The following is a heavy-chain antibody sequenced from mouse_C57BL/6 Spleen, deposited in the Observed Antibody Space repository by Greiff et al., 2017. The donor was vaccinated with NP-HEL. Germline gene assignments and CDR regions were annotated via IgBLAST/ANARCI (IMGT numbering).Heavy chain of an antibody. CDR3: ARTTVVATRYFDV. V-gene: IGHV1-59*01. CDR1: GYTFTSYW. D-gene: IGHD1-1*01. J-gene: IGHJ1*03. Sequence: QVQLQQPGAELVRPGTSVKLSCKASGYTFTSYWMHWVKQRPGQGLEWIGVIDPSDSYTNYNQNFKGKATLTVDTSSSTAYMQLSSLTSEDSAVYYCARTTVVATRYFDVWGTGATVTVAS. CDR2: IDPSDSYT.